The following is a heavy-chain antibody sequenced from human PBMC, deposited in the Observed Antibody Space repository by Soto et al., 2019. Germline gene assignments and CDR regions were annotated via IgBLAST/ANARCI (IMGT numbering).Heavy chain of an antibody. D-gene: IGHD6-13*01. CDR1: GGTFSSYA. V-gene: IGHV1-69*12. CDR2: IIPIFGTA. J-gene: IGHJ5*02. CDR3: ARAPGYSSSWYHWFDP. Sequence: QVQLVQSGAEVKKPGSSVKVSCKASGGTFSSYAISWVRQAPGQGLKWMGGIIPIFGTANYAQKFQGRVMITADESTSTAYMELSSLRSEDTAVYYCARAPGYSSSWYHWFDPWGQGTLVTVSS.